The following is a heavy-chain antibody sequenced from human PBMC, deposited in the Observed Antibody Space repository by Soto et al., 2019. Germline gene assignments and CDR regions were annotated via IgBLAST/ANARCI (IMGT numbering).Heavy chain of an antibody. CDR3: ARVEAVAGIYNYHGLDV. J-gene: IGHJ6*02. Sequence: QVQLVQSGAEVKKPGSSVKVSCKASGGTFSNYAISWVRQAPGQGLEWVGGIIPIFGTTYYAQKFQGRVTIISDESTTTAYLELRSLRSEDTAMYYCARVEAVAGIYNYHGLDVWGQGTAVSVSS. V-gene: IGHV1-69*05. CDR1: GGTFSNYA. CDR2: IIPIFGTT. D-gene: IGHD6-19*01.